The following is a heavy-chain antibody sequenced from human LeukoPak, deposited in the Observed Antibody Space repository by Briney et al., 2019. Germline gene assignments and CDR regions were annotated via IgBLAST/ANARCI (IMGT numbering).Heavy chain of an antibody. D-gene: IGHD1-7*01. CDR2: ITHSGST. J-gene: IGHJ4*02. Sequence: PSETLSLTCALYGGSFSGYHWSWIRQPPGKGLEWIGEITHSGSTSYNPSLKSRVTISADTSKNQFSLKLSSVTAADTAVYYCARGNYDYFDYWGQGTLVTVSS. V-gene: IGHV4-34*01. CDR1: GGSFSGYH. CDR3: ARGNYDYFDY.